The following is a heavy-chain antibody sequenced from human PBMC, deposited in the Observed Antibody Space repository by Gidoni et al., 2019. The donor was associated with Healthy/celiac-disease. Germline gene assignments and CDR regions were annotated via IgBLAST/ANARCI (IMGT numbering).Heavy chain of an antibody. CDR2: ISSSGSTI. D-gene: IGHD3-3*01. CDR3: ARVPLGLSWSYGMEV. CDR1: GFPFIYYY. Sequence: QVQLVESGGGLVKPGGSLRLSCAASGFPFIYYYMSWIRPAPGKGLGWVSYISSSGSTIYYADSVKGRFTISRDNAKNSLYLQMNSLRAEDTAVYYCARVPLGLSWSYGMEVWGQGTTVTVSS. V-gene: IGHV3-11*01. J-gene: IGHJ6*02.